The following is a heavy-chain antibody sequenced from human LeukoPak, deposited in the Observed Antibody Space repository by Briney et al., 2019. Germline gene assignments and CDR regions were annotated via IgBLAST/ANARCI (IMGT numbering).Heavy chain of an antibody. J-gene: IGHJ4*02. CDR1: GYTFTSYD. V-gene: IGHV1-8*01. CDR2: MNPNSGNT. D-gene: IGHD3-10*01. CDR3: ARDRAMVRGALTY. Sequence: ASVKVSCKASGYTFTSYDINWVRQAPGQGLEWMGWMNPNSGNTGYAQKFQGRFTLTRETFISTAYMELSSLRSEDTAVYYCARDRAMVRGALTYWGQGTLVTVSS.